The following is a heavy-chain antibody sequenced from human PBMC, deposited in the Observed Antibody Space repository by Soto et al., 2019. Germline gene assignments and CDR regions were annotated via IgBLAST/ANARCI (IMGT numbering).Heavy chain of an antibody. D-gene: IGHD2-21*02. V-gene: IGHV1-69*01. CDR3: ARQVGYGDFSAALLD. Sequence: VQLMQSGAEVKKPGSSVKVSCKASGGTFSSHSINWVRQAPGQGLEWMGGIITLFGTSNYAQNFQGRVTITADQSTSTAYMELTRLPSDDTAVYLWARQVGYGDFSAALLDWGQGTVVTVSS. CDR1: GGTFSSHS. CDR2: IITLFGTS. J-gene: IGHJ4*02.